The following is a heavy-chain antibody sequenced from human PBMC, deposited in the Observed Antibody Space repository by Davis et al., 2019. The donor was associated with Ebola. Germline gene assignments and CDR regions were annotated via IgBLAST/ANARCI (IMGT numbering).Heavy chain of an antibody. J-gene: IGHJ4*02. CDR3: ANLDYGDNSGFDY. Sequence: PAGSLRLSCAASGFTFSSYAMSWVRQAPGKGLEWVSAISGSGGSTYYADSVKGRFTISRDNSKNTLYLQMNSLRAEDTAVYYCANLDYGDNSGFDYWGQGTLVTVSS. V-gene: IGHV3-23*01. CDR1: GFTFSSYA. CDR2: ISGSGGST. D-gene: IGHD4-23*01.